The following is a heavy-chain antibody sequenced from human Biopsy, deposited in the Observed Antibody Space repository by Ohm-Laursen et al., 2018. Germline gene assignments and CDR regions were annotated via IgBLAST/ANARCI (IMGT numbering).Heavy chain of an antibody. D-gene: IGHD7-27*01. V-gene: IGHV4-59*01. CDR3: ARLTGDPSY. CDR1: GGSIKSCY. CDR2: IYYTGHT. J-gene: IGHJ4*02. Sequence: GTLSLTCTVSGGSIKSCYWNWIRQSPGKGLEWIGFIYYTGHTNYNPSLKSRATISVDTSKNQFSLKVISVTAADTAVYYCARLTGDPSYWGQGILVTVSS.